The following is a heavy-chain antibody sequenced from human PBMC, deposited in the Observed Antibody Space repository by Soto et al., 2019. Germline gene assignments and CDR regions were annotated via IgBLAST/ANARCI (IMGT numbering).Heavy chain of an antibody. V-gene: IGHV3-23*01. CDR2: ISGSGSST. J-gene: IGHJ4*02. CDR3: AKETGGGGSYFDY. CDR1: GFTFSSYA. D-gene: IGHD2-21*01. Sequence: GGSLRLSCAASGFTFSSYAMSWVRQAPGKGLEWVSAISGSGSSTYYADSVKGRYTIPRDNSKNTLYLQMNSLRAEDRAVYDCAKETGGGGSYFDYWGQGTLVTVSS.